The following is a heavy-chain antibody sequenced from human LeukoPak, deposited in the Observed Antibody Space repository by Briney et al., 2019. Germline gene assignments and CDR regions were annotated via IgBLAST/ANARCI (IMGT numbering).Heavy chain of an antibody. Sequence: SETMSLTSTVSGGSISSYSWSWIRQPPGKGLEWIGYIYYSGSTNYHTSLKSRVTISVDPSKNQFSLKLSSMTAADTAVYYCARVPNHYDSSGYPSTLFDYWGQGTLVTVSS. CDR2: IYYSGST. V-gene: IGHV4-59*01. D-gene: IGHD3-22*01. CDR1: GGSISSYS. J-gene: IGHJ4*02. CDR3: ARVPNHYDSSGYPSTLFDY.